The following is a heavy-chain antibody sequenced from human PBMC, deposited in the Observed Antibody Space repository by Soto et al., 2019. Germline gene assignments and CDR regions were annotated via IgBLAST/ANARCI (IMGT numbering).Heavy chain of an antibody. Sequence: EVQLLESGGGLVQPGGSLRLSCAASGFTFSSYAMSWVRQAPGKGLEWVSAISGSGGSTYYADSVKGRFTISRDNSKNTLYLQMKSLRAEDTAVYYCAKDLGDIVATIGAFDIWGQGTMVTVSS. CDR3: AKDLGDIVATIGAFDI. CDR1: GFTFSSYA. J-gene: IGHJ3*02. D-gene: IGHD5-12*01. V-gene: IGHV3-23*01. CDR2: ISGSGGST.